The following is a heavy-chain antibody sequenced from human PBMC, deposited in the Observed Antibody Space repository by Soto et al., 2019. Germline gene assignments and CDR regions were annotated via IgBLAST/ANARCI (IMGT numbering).Heavy chain of an antibody. J-gene: IGHJ5*02. CDR3: ARDSLYYYGSGSYTWFDP. CDR1: GYTFTIYG. V-gene: IGHV1-18*01. D-gene: IGHD3-10*01. CDR2: ISAYNGNT. Sequence: ASVNVSCKASGYTFTIYGISWVRQAPGQGLEWMGWISAYNGNTDYAQKLQGRVTMTTDTSTSTAYMELRSLRSDDTAVYYCARDSLYYYGSGSYTWFDPWGQGTLVTVSS.